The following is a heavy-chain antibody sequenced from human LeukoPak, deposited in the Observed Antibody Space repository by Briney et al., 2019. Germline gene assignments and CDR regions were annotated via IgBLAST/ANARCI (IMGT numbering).Heavy chain of an antibody. V-gene: IGHV4-34*01. D-gene: IGHD2/OR15-2a*01. J-gene: IGHJ4*02. CDR3: ARARGPANM. Sequence: SGTLSLTCAVYGGSFSGYYWSWIRQPPGKGLEWIGEINHSGSTNYNPSLKSRVTISVDTSKNQFSLKLSSVTAADRAVYYCARARGPANMWGQGTLVTVSS. CDR1: GGSFSGYY. CDR2: INHSGST.